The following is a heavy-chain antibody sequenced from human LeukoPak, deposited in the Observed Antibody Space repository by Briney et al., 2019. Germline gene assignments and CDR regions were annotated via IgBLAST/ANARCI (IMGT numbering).Heavy chain of an antibody. CDR3: ARVLSYDSSGFDF. D-gene: IGHD3-22*01. CDR2: IRGDGGGT. Sequence: GGSLRLSCAASGFTFSISAMSWARQPPGKGREWVSAIRGDGGGTYYADSVKGRFTISRDNSKNTLYLQMNSLRAEDTAVYYCARVLSYDSSGFDFWGQGTLVTVSS. J-gene: IGHJ4*02. CDR1: GFTFSISA. V-gene: IGHV3-23*01.